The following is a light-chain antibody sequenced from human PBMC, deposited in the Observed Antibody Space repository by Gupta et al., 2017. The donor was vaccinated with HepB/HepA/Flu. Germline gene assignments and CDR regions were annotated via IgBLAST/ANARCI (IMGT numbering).Light chain of an antibody. Sequence: DIVMTQSPDSMAVSLGERATINCKSSQSVLYSSNNNNYLAWYQQKPGQPPKLLIYWAPTRESGVPDRFSGSGSGTDSTLTISSLQAEDVAIYYCLQDYSTPLTFGGGTKIEI. J-gene: IGKJ4*01. CDR3: LQDYSTPLT. CDR1: QSVLYSSNNNNY. CDR2: WAP. V-gene: IGKV4-1*01.